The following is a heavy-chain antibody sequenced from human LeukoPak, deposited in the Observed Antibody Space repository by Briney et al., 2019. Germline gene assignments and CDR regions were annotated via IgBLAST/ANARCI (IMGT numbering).Heavy chain of an antibody. Sequence: GASVKVSCKASGYTFNSSYMHWVRQAPGQGLEWMGIINPSDDSTRYAQKFQGRVTITRNTSISTAYMELSSLRSEDTAVYYCARVGSSSWYRDYYYYMDVWGKGTTVTVSS. D-gene: IGHD6-13*01. J-gene: IGHJ6*03. CDR1: GYTFNSSY. CDR2: INPSDDST. CDR3: ARVGSSSWYRDYYYYMDV. V-gene: IGHV1-46*02.